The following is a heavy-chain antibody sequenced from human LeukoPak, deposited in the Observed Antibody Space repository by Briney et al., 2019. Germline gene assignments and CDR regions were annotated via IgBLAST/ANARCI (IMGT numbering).Heavy chain of an antibody. V-gene: IGHV3-11*01. Sequence: GGSLRLSCAVSGFTISNYGMSWVRQAPGKGLEWVSYISSSGSTIYYADSVKGRFTISRDNAKNSLYLQMNSLRAEDTAVYYCARGDYYGSGSRSNWFDPWGQGTLVTVSS. J-gene: IGHJ5*02. CDR2: ISSSGSTI. CDR1: GFTISNYG. CDR3: ARGDYYGSGSRSNWFDP. D-gene: IGHD3-10*01.